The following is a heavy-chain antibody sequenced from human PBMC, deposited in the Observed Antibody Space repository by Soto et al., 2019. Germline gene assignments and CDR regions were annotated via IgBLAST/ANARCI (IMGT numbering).Heavy chain of an antibody. CDR3: ARGSYSSSFFTSDWSDP. V-gene: IGHV4-59*01. Sequence: SETLSLTCTVSGGSISSYYWGWIRQPPGKGLEWIGYIYYSGSTNYNPSLKSRVTISVDTSKNQFSLKLSSVTAADTAVYYCARGSYSSSFFTSDWSDPWGQGTLVTVSS. CDR1: GGSISSYY. D-gene: IGHD6-13*01. CDR2: IYYSGST. J-gene: IGHJ5*02.